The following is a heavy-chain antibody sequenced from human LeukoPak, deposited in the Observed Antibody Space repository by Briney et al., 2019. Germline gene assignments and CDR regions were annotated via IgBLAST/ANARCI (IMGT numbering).Heavy chain of an antibody. CDR2: INPNSGGT. CDR1: GYTFTSYD. D-gene: IGHD6-19*01. V-gene: IGHV1-2*02. Sequence: ASVKVSCKASGYTFTSYDINWVRQATGQGLEWMGWINPNSGGTNYAQKFQGRVTMTRDTSISTAYMELSRLRSDDTAVYYCAIVGIAVAASPHGRGSVTGNFDYWGQGTLVTVSS. CDR3: AIVGIAVAASPHGRGSVTGNFDY. J-gene: IGHJ4*02.